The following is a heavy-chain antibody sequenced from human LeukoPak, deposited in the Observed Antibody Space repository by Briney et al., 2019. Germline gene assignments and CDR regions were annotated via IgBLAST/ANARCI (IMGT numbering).Heavy chain of an antibody. Sequence: SETLSLTCAVYGGSFSAYYWNWIRQPPGKGLEWIGQINHSGTTNYNPSLKSRVTISVDTSKNQFSLKLSSVTAADTAVYYCARGRAAAAQGWFDPWGQGTLVTVSS. V-gene: IGHV4-34*01. CDR1: GGSFSAYY. CDR3: ARGRAAAAQGWFDP. J-gene: IGHJ5*02. D-gene: IGHD6-13*01. CDR2: INHSGTT.